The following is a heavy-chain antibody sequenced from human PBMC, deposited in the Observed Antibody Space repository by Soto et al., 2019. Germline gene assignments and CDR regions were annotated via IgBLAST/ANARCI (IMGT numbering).Heavy chain of an antibody. CDR3: AKPMVRGVISWGMDV. J-gene: IGHJ6*02. CDR1: GFTFSSYS. V-gene: IGHV3-21*01. CDR2: ISSSSSYI. D-gene: IGHD3-10*01. Sequence: GGSLRLSCAASGFTFSSYSMNWVRQAPGKGLEWVSSISSSSSYIYYADSVKGRFTISRDNAKNSLYLQMNSLRAEDTAVYYCAKPMVRGVISWGMDVWGQGTTVTVSS.